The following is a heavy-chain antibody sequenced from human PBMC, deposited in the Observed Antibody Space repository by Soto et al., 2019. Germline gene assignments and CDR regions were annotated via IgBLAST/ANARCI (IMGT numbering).Heavy chain of an antibody. CDR3: ENARDKSWYGDY. J-gene: IGHJ4*02. CDR1: GAISHKSP. Sequence: NLSCNTSGAISHKSPVKWVLQAPGQGIEWMGGIIPISGTANYAQKFEGRVTITADTSTSTAYMELSSLRSEDTAVYYRENARDKSWYGDYMGQGTQVTVYS. V-gene: IGHV1-69*06. CDR2: IIPISGTA. D-gene: IGHD6-13*01.